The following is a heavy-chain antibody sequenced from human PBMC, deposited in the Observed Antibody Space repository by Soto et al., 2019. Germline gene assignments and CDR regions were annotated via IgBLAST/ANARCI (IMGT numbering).Heavy chain of an antibody. J-gene: IGHJ4*02. Sequence: QVQLVQSGAEVKKPGASVKISCKTSGYTFTRYTIHWGRQAPGQRLEWMGWINTGRGNTKYSEKLQGRVTITADTSASTAYMDLSSLTSADTALYYCSRDAYSSVYYSDYLGQGTLVTVSS. V-gene: IGHV1-3*04. D-gene: IGHD4-4*01. CDR1: GYTFTRYT. CDR3: SRDAYSSVYYSDY. CDR2: INTGRGNT.